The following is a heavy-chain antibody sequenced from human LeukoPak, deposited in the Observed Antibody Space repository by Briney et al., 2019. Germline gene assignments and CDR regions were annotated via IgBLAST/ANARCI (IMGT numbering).Heavy chain of an antibody. Sequence: PSKTLSLTCAVYGGSFSGYYWSWIRQPPGKGLEWIGEINHSGSTNYNPSLKSRVTISVDTSKNQFSLKLSSVTAADTAVYYCARPKSSSWNNWFDPWGQGTLVTVSS. V-gene: IGHV4-34*01. D-gene: IGHD6-13*01. J-gene: IGHJ5*02. CDR1: GGSFSGYY. CDR2: INHSGST. CDR3: ARPKSSSWNNWFDP.